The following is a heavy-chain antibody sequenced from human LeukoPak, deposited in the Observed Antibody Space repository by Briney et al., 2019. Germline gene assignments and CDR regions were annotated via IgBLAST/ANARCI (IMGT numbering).Heavy chain of an antibody. CDR1: GYTFTNFG. D-gene: IGHD6-13*01. CDR2: ISAYTVNT. J-gene: IGHJ6*02. CDR3: ARDVGFVAPGIRGDNGMDV. Sequence: ASVKVSCKASGYTFTNFGITWVRQAPGHGLEWMRWISAYTVNTNYAQKLQGRVTLTTDTSTSTAYMELRSLRSDDTAVYYCARDVGFVAPGIRGDNGMDVWGQGTTVTVSS. V-gene: IGHV1-18*01.